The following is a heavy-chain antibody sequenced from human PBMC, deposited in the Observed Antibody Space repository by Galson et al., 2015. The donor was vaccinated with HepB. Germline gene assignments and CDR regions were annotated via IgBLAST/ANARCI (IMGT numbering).Heavy chain of an antibody. V-gene: IGHV1-69*13. CDR3: ASSSTGCYGLGCLIDI. Sequence: SVKVSCKASGGTFSSYAISWVRQAPGQGLEWMGGIIPIFGTANYAQKFQGRVTITADESTSTAYMELSSLRSEDTAVYYCASSSTGCYGLGCLIDIWGQGTMVTVSS. J-gene: IGHJ3*02. D-gene: IGHD2-2*01. CDR2: IIPIFGTA. CDR1: GGTFSSYA.